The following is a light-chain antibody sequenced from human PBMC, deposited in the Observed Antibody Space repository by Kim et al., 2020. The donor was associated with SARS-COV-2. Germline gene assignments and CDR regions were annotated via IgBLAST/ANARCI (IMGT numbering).Light chain of an antibody. V-gene: IGLV4-69*01. CDR1: SGHSTYA. CDR3: QTWGPGIRV. Sequence: QLVLTQSPSASASLGASVKLTCTLSSGHSTYAIAWHQQQPEKGPRYLMTVNTDGSHTKGAGIPDRFSGSSSGAERHLTISSLQFEDEADYYCQTWGPGIRVFGGGTKVTVL. CDR2: VNTDGSH. J-gene: IGLJ3*02.